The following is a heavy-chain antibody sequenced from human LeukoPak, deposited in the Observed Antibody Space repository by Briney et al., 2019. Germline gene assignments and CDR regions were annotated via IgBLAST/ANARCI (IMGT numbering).Heavy chain of an antibody. V-gene: IGHV4-59*01. CDR2: VYYNGNT. J-gene: IGHJ2*01. D-gene: IGHD3-10*01. CDR1: GGFISSDY. CDR3: ARGGPSSRFFDL. Sequence: SETLSLTCSVLGGFISSDYWSWIRQPPGKGLEFIGYVYYNGNTNYNPSLKSRVTISVDTSKNQFSLKLSSVTAADTAVYYCARGGPSSRFFDLWGRGTLVTVSS.